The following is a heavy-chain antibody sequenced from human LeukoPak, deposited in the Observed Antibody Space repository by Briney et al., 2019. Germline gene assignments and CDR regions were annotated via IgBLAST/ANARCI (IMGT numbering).Heavy chain of an antibody. J-gene: IGHJ4*02. V-gene: IGHV3-21*04. CDR1: GFTFSSYS. CDR3: ARKGLGGELGGFDS. CDR2: ISSSSSYI. Sequence: GGSLRLSCAASGFTFSSYSMNWVRQAPGKGLEWVSCISSSSSYIYYADSVKGRFTIPRDNAKNSLYLQMNSLRVEDTALYHCARKGLGGELGGFDSWGQGTLVTVSS. D-gene: IGHD1-7*01.